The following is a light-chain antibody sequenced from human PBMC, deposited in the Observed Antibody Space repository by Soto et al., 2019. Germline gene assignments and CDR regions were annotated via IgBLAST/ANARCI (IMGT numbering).Light chain of an antibody. Sequence: EIVLTQSPGTLSLSPGERATLSCRASQSVSSSYFAWYQQKPGQAPRLLIYGASSRGTGIPDRFSGSGSGTDFTLTISRLEPEGFAVYYCQQYGSSPPYTVGQGTKLEIK. CDR2: GAS. J-gene: IGKJ2*01. V-gene: IGKV3-20*01. CDR1: QSVSSSY. CDR3: QQYGSSPPYT.